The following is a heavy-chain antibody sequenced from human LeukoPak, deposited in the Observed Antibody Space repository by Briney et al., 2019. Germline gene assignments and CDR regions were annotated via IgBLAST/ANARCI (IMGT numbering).Heavy chain of an antibody. V-gene: IGHV3-53*01. CDR2: MFPDGRT. CDR3: ARTNPVYGDYDY. Sequence: GGSLRLSCAVSGFSVNDNYMSWVRQPPGKGLQWVSVMFPDGRTYYADSVKGRFTISRDLARNTLLLQMHSLRADDTAVHYCARTNPVYGDYDYWGQGTLVTVSS. D-gene: IGHD4-17*01. J-gene: IGHJ4*02. CDR1: GFSVNDNY.